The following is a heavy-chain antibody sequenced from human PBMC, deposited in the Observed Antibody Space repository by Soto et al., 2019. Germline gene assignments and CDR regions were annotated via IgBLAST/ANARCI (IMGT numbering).Heavy chain of an antibody. CDR3: ALVDVYVTPSPQDV. V-gene: IGHV1-18*01. Sequence: QGQLVQSGAEAKNPGASVKVSCKASGYTFTRYGIGWARQAPGQGLGWMGWSNTYNGNTNYAQNVQGRVTLTTDTPTSTAYMELRSLRPTDTAIYYCALVDVYVTPSPQDVWGQGTTVIVSS. J-gene: IGHJ6*02. CDR1: GYTFTRYG. D-gene: IGHD3-16*01. CDR2: SNTYNGNT.